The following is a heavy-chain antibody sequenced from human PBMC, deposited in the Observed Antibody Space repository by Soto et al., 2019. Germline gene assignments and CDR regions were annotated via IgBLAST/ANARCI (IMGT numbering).Heavy chain of an antibody. CDR1: GITFTGYG. CDR2: IRFDGSNI. D-gene: IGHD1-26*01. CDR3: ARGGVGGTVFFGYFDY. V-gene: IGHV3-33*01. J-gene: IGHJ4*02. Sequence: QVHLVESGGGVVQPGGSLRLSCAVPGITFTGYGMHWVRQAPGKGLEWVAVIRFDGSNIHYADSVKGRFTISRDNSKNTLYLQMNGLRAEDTAVYYCARGGVGGTVFFGYFDYWGQGALVTVSS.